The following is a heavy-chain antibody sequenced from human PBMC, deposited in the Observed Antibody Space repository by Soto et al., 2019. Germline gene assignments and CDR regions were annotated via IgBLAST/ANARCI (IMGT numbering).Heavy chain of an antibody. CDR1: GYTFSGYY. V-gene: IGHV1-2*02. Sequence: QVQLVQSGAEVKKPGASVKVSCQASGYTFSGYYIHWVRQAPGQGLEWMGGIHPNSGGTNYAQQFQGRVTMTRDTSITTAYMELSRLRSDDTAVYYCARDFEYYDSWGGMDVWGQGTTVTVSS. D-gene: IGHD3-10*01. CDR3: ARDFEYYDSWGGMDV. J-gene: IGHJ6*02. CDR2: IHPNSGGT.